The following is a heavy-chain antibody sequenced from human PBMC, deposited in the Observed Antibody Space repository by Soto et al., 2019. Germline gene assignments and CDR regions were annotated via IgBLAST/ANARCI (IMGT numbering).Heavy chain of an antibody. CDR2: ISGSGGTT. Sequence: GGSLILSCAASGFTFSSYSMNWVRQAPGKGLEWVSAISGSGGTTYYADSVKGRFTFSRDNSKNTLYLQMNSLRAEDTAVYYCAKTANGWFSAFDIWGQGTMVTVSS. CDR3: AKTANGWFSAFDI. CDR1: GFTFSSYS. J-gene: IGHJ3*02. V-gene: IGHV3-23*01. D-gene: IGHD6-19*01.